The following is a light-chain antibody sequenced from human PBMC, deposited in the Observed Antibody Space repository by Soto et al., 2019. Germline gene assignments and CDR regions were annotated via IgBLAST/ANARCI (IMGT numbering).Light chain of an antibody. CDR2: AAS. CDR3: QQSYSSPQMYT. J-gene: IGKJ2*01. V-gene: IGKV1-39*01. CDR1: QSISSS. Sequence: DIQMTQSPSSLSASVGDRVTITCRASQSISSSLNWYQRKPGKAPDLLIYAASNLQSGVPSRFSGSGSGIDFTLTISSLQPEDFATYYCQQSYSSPQMYTFGQGTKLEIK.